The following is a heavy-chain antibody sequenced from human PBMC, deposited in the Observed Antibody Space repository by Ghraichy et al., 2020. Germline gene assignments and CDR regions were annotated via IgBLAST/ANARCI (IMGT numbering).Heavy chain of an antibody. D-gene: IGHD3-22*01. Sequence: SVKVSCKASGGTFSSYAISWVRQAPGQGLEWMGRIIPILGIANYAQKFQGRVTITADKSTSTAYMELSSLRSEDTAVYYCARTLDPHYYDRGPRDWYFDLWGRGTLVTVSS. CDR2: IIPILGIA. CDR1: GGTFSSYA. CDR3: ARTLDPHYYDRGPRDWYFDL. J-gene: IGHJ2*01. V-gene: IGHV1-69*04.